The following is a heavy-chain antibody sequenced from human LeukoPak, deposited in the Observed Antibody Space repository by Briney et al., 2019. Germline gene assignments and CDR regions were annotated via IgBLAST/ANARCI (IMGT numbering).Heavy chain of an antibody. CDR1: GFTFSSYA. CDR3: AKDRYSSSSGLDY. Sequence: GGSLRLSCAASGFTFSSYAMSWVRQAPGKGLEWVSAISGSGGSTYYADSVKDRFTISRDNSKNTLYLQMNSLRAEDTAVYYCAKDRYSSSSGLDYWGQGTLVTVSS. J-gene: IGHJ4*02. V-gene: IGHV3-23*01. CDR2: ISGSGGST. D-gene: IGHD6-6*01.